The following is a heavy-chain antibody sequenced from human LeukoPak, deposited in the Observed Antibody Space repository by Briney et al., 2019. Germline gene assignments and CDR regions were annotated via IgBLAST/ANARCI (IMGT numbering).Heavy chain of an antibody. CDR2: IYSGGST. V-gene: IGHV3-53*04. CDR1: GFTFSSYG. CDR3: ARGKGDILTGYYYNWFDP. J-gene: IGHJ5*02. Sequence: GGSLRLSCAASGFTFSSYGMPWFRQAPGKGLEWVSVIYSGGSTYYADSVKGRFTISRHNSKNTLYLQMNSLRAEDTAVYYCARGKGDILTGYYYNWFDPWGQGTLVTVSS. D-gene: IGHD3-9*01.